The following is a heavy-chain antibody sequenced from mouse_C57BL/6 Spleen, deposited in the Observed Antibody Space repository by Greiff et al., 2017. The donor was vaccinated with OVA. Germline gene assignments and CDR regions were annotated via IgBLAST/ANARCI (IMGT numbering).Heavy chain of an antibody. Sequence: VQLKESGPELVKPGASVKIPCKASGYTFTDYNMDWVKQSHGKSLEWIGDINPNNGGTIYNQKFKGKATLTVDKSSSTAYMELRSLTSEDTAVYYCARADYSNYDAMDYWGQGTSVTVSS. CDR1: GYTFTDYN. CDR3: ARADYSNYDAMDY. CDR2: INPNNGGT. D-gene: IGHD2-5*01. V-gene: IGHV1-18*01. J-gene: IGHJ4*01.